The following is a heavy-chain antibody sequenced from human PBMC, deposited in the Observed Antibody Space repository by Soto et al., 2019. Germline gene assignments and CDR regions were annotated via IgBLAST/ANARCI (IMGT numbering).Heavy chain of an antibody. CDR3: ARDNDCQLPCTIYSYYSAMDV. Sequence: AAVKVSCKASGYTFTSYDISWVRQAPGQGLEWMGWISAYNGNTNYAQKLQGRVTMTTDTSTSTAYMELRSLRSDDTAVYYCARDNDCQLPCTIYSYYSAMDVWGQGTTVTVS. J-gene: IGHJ6*02. D-gene: IGHD2-2*01. CDR2: ISAYNGNT. V-gene: IGHV1-18*01. CDR1: GYTFTSYD.